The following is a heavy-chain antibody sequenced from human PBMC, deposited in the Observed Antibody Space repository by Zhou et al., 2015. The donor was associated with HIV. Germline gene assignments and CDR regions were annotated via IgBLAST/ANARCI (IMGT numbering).Heavy chain of an antibody. V-gene: IGHV1-69*06. Sequence: QVQLVQSGAEVKKPGSSVKVSCKASGGTFSSYAISWVRQAPGQGLEWMGGIIPIFGTANYAQKFQGRVTITADKSTSTAYMELSSLRSEDTAVYYCARDHHPEVVTASDAFDIWGQGTMVTVSS. CDR1: GGTFSSYA. J-gene: IGHJ3*02. D-gene: IGHD2-21*02. CDR2: IIPIFGTA. CDR3: ARDHHPEVVTASDAFDI.